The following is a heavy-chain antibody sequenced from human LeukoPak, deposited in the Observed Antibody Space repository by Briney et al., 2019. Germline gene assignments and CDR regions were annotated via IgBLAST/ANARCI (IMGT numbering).Heavy chain of an antibody. D-gene: IGHD6-6*01. CDR1: GYTFTSYD. Sequence: SVKVSCKASGYTFTSYDINWVRQAPGQGLEWMGGIIPIFGTANYAQKFQGRVTITTDESTSTAYMELSSLRSEDTAVYYCASRGQLVLGNYFDYWGQGTLVTVSS. V-gene: IGHV1-69*05. CDR2: IIPIFGTA. J-gene: IGHJ4*02. CDR3: ASRGQLVLGNYFDY.